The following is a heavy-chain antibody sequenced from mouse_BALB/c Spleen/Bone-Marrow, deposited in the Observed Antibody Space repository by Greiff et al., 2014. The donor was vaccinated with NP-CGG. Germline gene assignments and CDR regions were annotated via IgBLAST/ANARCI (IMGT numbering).Heavy chain of an antibody. V-gene: IGHV7-3*02. CDR2: IRNKANGYTT. D-gene: IGHD1-1*01. CDR1: GFTFTDYY. J-gene: IGHJ2*01. CDR3: ARDRGGLLFDY. Sequence: DVQLVESGGGLVQPGGSLRLSCATSGFTFTDYYMNWVRQPPGKALEWLGFIRNKANGYTTEYSASVKGRFTISRDNSQSILYLQMNTLRTEDSATYYCARDRGGLLFDYWGQGTTLTVSS.